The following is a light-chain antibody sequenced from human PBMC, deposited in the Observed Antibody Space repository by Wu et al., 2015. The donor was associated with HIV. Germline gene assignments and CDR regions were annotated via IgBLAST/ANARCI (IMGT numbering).Light chain of an antibody. Sequence: DIQMTQSPSSVSASVGDRVTIACRASQGIGNWLAWYQHRPGRAPKLLIYAASSLQSGVPSRFSGSGSGTDFTLTISSLQPDDFATYYCQHYYDYSTWTFGQGTKVEIK. CDR3: QHYYDYSTWT. J-gene: IGKJ1*01. CDR1: QGIGNW. V-gene: IGKV1-12*01. CDR2: AAS.